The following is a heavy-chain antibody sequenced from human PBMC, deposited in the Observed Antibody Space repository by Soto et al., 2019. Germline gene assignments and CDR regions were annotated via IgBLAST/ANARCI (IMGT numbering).Heavy chain of an antibody. CDR1: GGSFSGYY. V-gene: IGHV4-34*01. D-gene: IGHD2-2*01. Sequence: SETLSLTCAVYGGSFSGYYWSWIRQPPGKGLEWIGEINHSGSTNYNPSLKSRVTISVDTSKNQFSLKLSSVTAADTAVYYCASYINCSSTSCYGDAFDIWGQGTMVTVSS. CDR2: INHSGST. CDR3: ASYINCSSTSCYGDAFDI. J-gene: IGHJ3*02.